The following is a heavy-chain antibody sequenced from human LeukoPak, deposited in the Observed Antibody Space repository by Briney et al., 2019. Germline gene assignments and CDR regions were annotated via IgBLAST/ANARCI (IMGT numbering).Heavy chain of an antibody. CDR1: GGSISSGSYY. D-gene: IGHD3-22*01. J-gene: IGHJ4*02. CDR2: IYTSGST. Sequence: SETLSLTCTVAGGSISSGSYYWGWIRQPARKGLEWIGRIYTSGSTNYNPSLKSRVTISVDTSKNQFSLKLSSVTAADTAVYYCAREKGYYYDSSGYHPIDYWGQGTLVTVSS. CDR3: AREKGYYYDSSGYHPIDY. V-gene: IGHV4-61*02.